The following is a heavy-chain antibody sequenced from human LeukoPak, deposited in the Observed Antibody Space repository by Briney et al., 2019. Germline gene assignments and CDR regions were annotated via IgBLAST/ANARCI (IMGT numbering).Heavy chain of an antibody. V-gene: IGHV1-2*02. CDR1: RYTFTDSY. CDR3: ARDPKHGPPSDY. CDR2: INPNSGDT. D-gene: IGHD5-24*01. Sequence: ASVKVSCKTSRYTFTDSYMHWVRQAPGEGLQWMGWINPNSGDTNYAQKFQGRVTMTRDTSITTAYMDLSRLRSDDTAVYYCARDPKHGPPSDYWGQGTLVTVSS. J-gene: IGHJ4*02.